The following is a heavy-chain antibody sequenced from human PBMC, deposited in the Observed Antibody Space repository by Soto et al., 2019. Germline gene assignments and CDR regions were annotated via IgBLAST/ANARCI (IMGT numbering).Heavy chain of an antibody. V-gene: IGHV3-48*02. J-gene: IGHJ5*02. CDR3: ARESSSYNWFDP. Sequence: GGSLRLSCAASGFTFSSYSMDWVRQAPGKGLEWVSYISSTSSTIYFADSVKGRFTISRDNAKNSLYLQMNSLRDEDTAVYYCARESSSYNWFDPWGQGTLVTVSS. D-gene: IGHD6-13*01. CDR2: ISSTSSTI. CDR1: GFTFSSYS.